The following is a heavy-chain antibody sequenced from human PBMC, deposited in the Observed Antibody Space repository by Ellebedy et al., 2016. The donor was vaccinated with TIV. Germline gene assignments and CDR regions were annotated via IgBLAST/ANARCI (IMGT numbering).Heavy chain of an antibody. D-gene: IGHD1-26*01. CDR3: ARDLYSGADY. Sequence: GESLKISCAASGFTFSGYWMHWLRQAPGKGLVWVSRINTDGSWTEYADSVKGRFTISRDNAKKTLYLQMNSLRAEDTAVYYCARDLYSGADYWGQGNWVTVSS. V-gene: IGHV3-74*03. CDR2: INTDGSWT. J-gene: IGHJ4*02. CDR1: GFTFSGYW.